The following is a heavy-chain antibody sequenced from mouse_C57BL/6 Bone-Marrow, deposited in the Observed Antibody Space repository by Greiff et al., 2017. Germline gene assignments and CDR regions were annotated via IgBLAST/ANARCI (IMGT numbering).Heavy chain of an antibody. CDR1: GFTFSSYG. Sequence: VQLKESGGDLVKPGGSLKLSCAASGFTFSSYGMSWVRQTPDKRLEWVATISSGGSYTYYPDSVKGRFTISRDNAKNTLYLQMSSLKSEDTAMYYCASANWGFAYWGQGTLVTVSA. CDR3: ASANWGFAY. CDR2: ISSGGSYT. D-gene: IGHD4-1*01. V-gene: IGHV5-6*01. J-gene: IGHJ3*01.